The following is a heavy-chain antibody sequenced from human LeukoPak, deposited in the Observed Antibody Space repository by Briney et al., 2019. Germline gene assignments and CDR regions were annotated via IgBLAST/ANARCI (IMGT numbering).Heavy chain of an antibody. CDR1: GGSISSGGYY. J-gene: IGHJ4*02. D-gene: IGHD3-9*01. Sequence: SETLSLTCTVSGGSISSGGYYWSWIRQHPGKGLEWIGYIYYSGNTYYNPSLKSRVTISVDTSKNQFSLKLSSVTAADTAVYYCARGDWPPGNFDYWGQGTLVTVSS. CDR2: IYYSGNT. CDR3: ARGDWPPGNFDY. V-gene: IGHV4-31*03.